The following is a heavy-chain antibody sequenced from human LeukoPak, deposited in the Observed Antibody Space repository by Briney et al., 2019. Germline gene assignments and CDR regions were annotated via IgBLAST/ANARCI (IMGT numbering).Heavy chain of an antibody. V-gene: IGHV3-7*01. Sequence: ETLSLTCTVSGGSISSYYWSWIRQPPGKGLEWVANIKQDGSEKYYVDSVKGRFTISRDNAKNSLYLQMNSLRAEDTAVYYCARDLDYWGQGTLVTVSS. CDR2: IKQDGSEK. CDR3: ARDLDY. J-gene: IGHJ4*02. CDR1: GGSISSYY.